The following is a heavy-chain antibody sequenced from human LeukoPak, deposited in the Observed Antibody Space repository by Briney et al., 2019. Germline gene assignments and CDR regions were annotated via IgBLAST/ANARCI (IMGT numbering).Heavy chain of an antibody. D-gene: IGHD1-26*01. Sequence: PGGTLRLSCAASGFTFSSYGMSWVRQAPGKGLEWVSVISGSGGSTYYADSVKGRFTISRDNSKNTLYLQMNSLRAEDTAVYYCAKVGVGANNYWGQGTLVTVSS. CDR1: GFTFSSYG. V-gene: IGHV3-23*01. CDR2: ISGSGGST. CDR3: AKVGVGANNY. J-gene: IGHJ4*02.